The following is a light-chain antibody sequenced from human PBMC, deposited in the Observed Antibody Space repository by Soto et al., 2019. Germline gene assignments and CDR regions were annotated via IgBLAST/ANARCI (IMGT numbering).Light chain of an antibody. Sequence: DIVMTQSPVSLAVSLGERATINCKSSQSVLSDSNHQNYLAWYQQKPGQPPKLLIYWASTRDSGVPDRFSGSGSGIDFTLTISSLQAEDVAVYYCQQYFGPPPEFTFGQGTKLEI. CDR2: WAS. CDR3: QQYFGPPPEFT. J-gene: IGKJ2*01. V-gene: IGKV4-1*01. CDR1: QSVLSDSNHQNY.